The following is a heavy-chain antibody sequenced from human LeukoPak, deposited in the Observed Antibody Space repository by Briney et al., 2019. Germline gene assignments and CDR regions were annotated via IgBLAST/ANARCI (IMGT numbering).Heavy chain of an antibody. CDR3: ATSYDMGWLIGY. CDR1: GFTFGDTW. Sequence: GGSLRLSCAASGFTFGDTWMNWVRQVPGQGLEWVANIKQDGSEKFYVASVKGRFTISRDNGKSSLYLQMNSLRAEDTALYYCATSYDMGWLIGYWGQGSLVTVSS. J-gene: IGHJ4*02. V-gene: IGHV3-7*03. CDR2: IKQDGSEK. D-gene: IGHD3/OR15-3a*01.